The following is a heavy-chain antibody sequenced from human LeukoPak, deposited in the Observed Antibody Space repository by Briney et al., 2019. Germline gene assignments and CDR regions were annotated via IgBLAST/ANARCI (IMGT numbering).Heavy chain of an antibody. CDR3: ATYYYDSATDY. CDR1: GFAFSSYA. CDR2: IPYYGSDK. J-gene: IGHJ4*02. Sequence: GGSLRLSCAASGFAFSSYAMHWVRQVPGKGLEWVAVIPYYGSDKYYADSVKGRFTISRDNSKNTLYLQMDSLRAEDTAVYYCATYYYDSATDYWGQGTLVTVSS. D-gene: IGHD3-22*01. V-gene: IGHV3-30*01.